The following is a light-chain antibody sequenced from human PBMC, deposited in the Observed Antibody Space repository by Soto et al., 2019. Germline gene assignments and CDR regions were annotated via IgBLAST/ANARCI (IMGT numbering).Light chain of an antibody. CDR3: QQYNNWWT. CDR2: ATS. CDR1: QSVSSY. Sequence: EIVLTQSPATLSLSPGERATLSCRASQSVSSYLAWYQQKPGQAPRLLIYATSSRATDIPDRFIGYGSGTDFTLSISSLQSEDFAVYYCQQYNNWWTFGQGTKVDI. V-gene: IGKV3-11*01. J-gene: IGKJ1*01.